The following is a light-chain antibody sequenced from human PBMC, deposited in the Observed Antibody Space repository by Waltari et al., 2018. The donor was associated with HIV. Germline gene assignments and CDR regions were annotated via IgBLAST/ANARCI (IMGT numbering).Light chain of an antibody. V-gene: IGKV1-5*03. CDR3: QQYNSPGYT. Sequence: DIQMTHSPSTLSASVVDRVTITCRATQDINIWLAWYQLKPGKAPKLLIYKASNLESGVPSRFSGSGSGTEFTLTIFSLQPDDSATYYCQQYNSPGYTFGQGTKLEIK. CDR2: KAS. J-gene: IGKJ2*01. CDR1: QDINIW.